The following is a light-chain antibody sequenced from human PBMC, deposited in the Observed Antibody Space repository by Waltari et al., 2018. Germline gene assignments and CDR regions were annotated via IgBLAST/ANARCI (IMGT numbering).Light chain of an antibody. Sequence: EIVMTQSPATLSVSRGGSATLSRRASLSIADSLAWYQQKPGHPPRLLIHGASTRDTGIPVRFSGSGSGTDFTLTITGLQSEDFAVYFCQQYNQWPLTFGRGTKVEIK. CDR3: QQYNQWPLT. V-gene: IGKV3-15*01. CDR2: GAS. J-gene: IGKJ4*01. CDR1: LSIADS.